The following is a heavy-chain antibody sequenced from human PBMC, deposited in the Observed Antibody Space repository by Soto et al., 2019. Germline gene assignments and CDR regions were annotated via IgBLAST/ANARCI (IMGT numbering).Heavy chain of an antibody. Sequence: PGGSRRASCSASGFAFNFYDIKQDRQSPAKGLQYVSAISRKGGNTYYADSVKGRFTVSRDNFKHTVNLQMSSLRPDDTGVFYCVASSGWYNYSDPWGQGTLVTVSS. D-gene: IGHD6-19*01. J-gene: IGHJ5*02. V-gene: IGHV3-64D*06. CDR3: VASSGWYNYSDP. CDR1: GFAFNFYD. CDR2: ISRKGGNT.